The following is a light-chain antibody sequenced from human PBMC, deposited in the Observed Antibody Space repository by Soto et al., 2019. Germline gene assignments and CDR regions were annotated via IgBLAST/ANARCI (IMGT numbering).Light chain of an antibody. CDR2: DAS. CDR1: QSVTRF. CDR3: QQYGSSPWT. J-gene: IGKJ1*01. Sequence: DIVLTQSPATLSLSPGERATLSCRASQSVTRFLAWYQQKPGQAPRLLIYDASSRATGIPARFSGSGSGTDFTLTISRLEPEDFAVYYCQQYGSSPWTFGQGTKVDIK. V-gene: IGKV3-20*01.